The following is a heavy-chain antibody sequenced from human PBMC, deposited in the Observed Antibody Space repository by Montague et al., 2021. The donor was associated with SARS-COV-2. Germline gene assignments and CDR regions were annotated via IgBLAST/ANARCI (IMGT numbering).Heavy chain of an antibody. CDR2: IYYSGST. Sequence: SDTLSLTCTVSGGSISSSSYYWGWIRQPPGKGLEWIGNIYYSGSTYYNPSLKSRVTISVDTSKNQFSLKLSSVTAADTAVYYCARHVDSYGPYYFDYWGQGTLVTVSS. V-gene: IGHV4-39*01. CDR3: ARHVDSYGPYYFDY. J-gene: IGHJ4*02. CDR1: GGSISSSSYY. D-gene: IGHD5-18*01.